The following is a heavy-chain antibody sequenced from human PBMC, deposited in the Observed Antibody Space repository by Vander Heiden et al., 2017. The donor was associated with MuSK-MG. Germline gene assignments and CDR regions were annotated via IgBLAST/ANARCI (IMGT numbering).Heavy chain of an antibody. CDR2: ITRNSDRI. CDR1: GFTFEDHA. J-gene: IGHJ6*02. V-gene: IGHV3-9*01. Sequence: EVQLVESGGALVQPGRSLRLSCAASGFTFEDHAMHWVRQAPGTGLEWVSGITRNSDRIGYADSVKGRFTISRDNAKNSLYLQMNSLRVEDTALYYCAKQHSDSTYYYYGMDVWGQGTTVTVSS. CDR3: AKQHSDSTYYYYGMDV. D-gene: IGHD3-10*01.